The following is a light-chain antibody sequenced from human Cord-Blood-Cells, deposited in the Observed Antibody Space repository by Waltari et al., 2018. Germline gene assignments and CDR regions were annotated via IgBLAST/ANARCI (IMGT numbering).Light chain of an antibody. J-gene: IGKJ3*01. CDR2: WAS. Sequence: DIVMTQSPDSLAVSLGESATINCKSSQSVLYSSNNKNYLAWYQQKPGQPPKLLIYWASTRESGVPDRFSGSGSGTDFTLTISSLQAEDVAVYYCQQYYSTRFTFGPGTKVDIK. V-gene: IGKV4-1*01. CDR1: QSVLYSSNNKNY. CDR3: QQYYSTRFT.